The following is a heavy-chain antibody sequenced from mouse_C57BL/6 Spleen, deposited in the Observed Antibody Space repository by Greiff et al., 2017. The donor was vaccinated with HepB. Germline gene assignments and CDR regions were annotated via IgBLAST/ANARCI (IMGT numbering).Heavy chain of an antibody. J-gene: IGHJ2*01. D-gene: IGHD2-3*01. CDR1: GYTFTSYW. Sequence: QVQLQQPGAELVRPGTSVKLSCKASGYTFTSYWMHWVKQRPGQGLEWIGVIDPSDSYTNYNQKFKGKATLTVDTSSSTAYMQLSSLTSEDSAVYSCARHGGYYYFDYWGQGTTLTVSS. CDR3: ARHGGYYYFDY. V-gene: IGHV1-59*01. CDR2: IDPSDSYT.